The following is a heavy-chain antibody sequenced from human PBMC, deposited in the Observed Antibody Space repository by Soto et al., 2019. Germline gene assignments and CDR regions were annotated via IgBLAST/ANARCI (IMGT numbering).Heavy chain of an antibody. V-gene: IGHV1-69*01. CDR1: GGTFSSYA. CDR2: IIPISGTA. CDR3: ARSQGSSTSLEIYYYYYYGMDV. J-gene: IGHJ6*02. Sequence: QVQLVQSGAEVKKPGSSVKVSCKASGGTFSSYAISWVRQAPGQGLEWMGVIIPISGTANYAQKFQGRVTITADESTSTAYMELSSLRSEDTAVYYCARSQGSSTSLEIYYYYYYGMDVWGQGITVTVSS. D-gene: IGHD2-2*01.